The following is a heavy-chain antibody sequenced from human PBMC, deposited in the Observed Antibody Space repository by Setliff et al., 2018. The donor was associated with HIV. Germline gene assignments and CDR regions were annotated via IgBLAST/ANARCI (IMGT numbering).Heavy chain of an antibody. J-gene: IGHJ4*02. V-gene: IGHV1-18*01. CDR2: VSAYNGLT. CDR3: ARDRRYSGTYHIDY. Sequence: ASVMVSCKASGYTFPNYGISWVRQAPGQGLEWMGWVSAYNGLTNYAQNLQGRVTMTTDTSSTTAFLELRSLRSDDTAMYYCARDRRYSGTYHIDYWGQGTRVTAPQ. D-gene: IGHD1-26*01. CDR1: GYTFPNYG.